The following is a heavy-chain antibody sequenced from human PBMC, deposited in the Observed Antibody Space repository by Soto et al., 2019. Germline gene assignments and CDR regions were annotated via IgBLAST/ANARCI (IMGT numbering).Heavy chain of an antibody. CDR2: INHSGST. D-gene: IGHD2-15*01. Sequence: SETLSLTCAVYGGSFSGYYWSWIRQPPGKGLEWIGEINHSGSTNYNPSLKSRVTISVDTSKNQFSLKLSSVTAADTAVYYCARGRISTDWGQGTMVTVSS. CDR3: ARGRISTD. V-gene: IGHV4-34*01. J-gene: IGHJ3*01. CDR1: GGSFSGYY.